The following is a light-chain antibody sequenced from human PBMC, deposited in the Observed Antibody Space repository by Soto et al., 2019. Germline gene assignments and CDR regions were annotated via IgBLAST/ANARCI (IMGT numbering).Light chain of an antibody. CDR1: SSDVGGYNH. J-gene: IGLJ2*01. CDR2: AVS. CDR3: CSNTSLGTVV. V-gene: IGLV2-14*01. Sequence: QSALTQPASVSGSPGQSITISCTGTSSDVGGYNHVSWYQHSPGKAPKLILFAVSDRPSGVSHRFSGSKSGNTASLTISGFQYECEHDYTCCSNTSLGTVVFGGGTQLAV.